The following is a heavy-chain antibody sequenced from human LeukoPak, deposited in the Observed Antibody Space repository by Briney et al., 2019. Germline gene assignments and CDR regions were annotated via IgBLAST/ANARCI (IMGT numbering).Heavy chain of an antibody. CDR2: IYYSGGT. J-gene: IGHJ5*02. CDR1: GGSISSGGYY. D-gene: IGHD5-12*01. CDR3: ARVSGSSWFDP. V-gene: IGHV4-61*03. Sequence: PSETLSLTCTVSGGSISSGGYYWSWIRQHPGKGLERIGYIYYSGGTTYNPSLESRVTILIDTSKNHFSLKLSSVTAADTAVYYCARVSGSSWFDPWGQGTLVTVSS.